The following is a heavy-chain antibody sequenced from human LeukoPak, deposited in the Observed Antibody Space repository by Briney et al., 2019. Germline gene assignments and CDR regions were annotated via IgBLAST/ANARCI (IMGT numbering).Heavy chain of an antibody. CDR1: GFTFSSYA. D-gene: IGHD2/OR15-2a*01. J-gene: IGHJ4*02. V-gene: IGHV3-23*01. CDR3: ATASWVSIADAVL. Sequence: GGSLRLSCAASGFTFSSYAMSWVREAPARGLEWVSSLRGNGDTFYADCVKGGFTLSRDDSRNTVYLQLNNLRVQDTAVYYCATASWVSIADAVLWGQRTVVTVPS. CDR2: LRGNGDT.